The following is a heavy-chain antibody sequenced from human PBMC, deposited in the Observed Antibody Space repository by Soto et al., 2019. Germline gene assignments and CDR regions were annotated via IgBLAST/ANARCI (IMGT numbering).Heavy chain of an antibody. CDR1: GGSITSDDYS. D-gene: IGHD2-21*02. CDR2: IFYSGCT. J-gene: IGHJ4*02. CDR3: ASANCGGDCSYRHDRYYFES. Sequence: QVQLQESGPGLVKPSQSLSLTCTVSGGSITSDDYSWSWIRQPPGRGLEWIGYIFYSGCTHYNPSLKSRFIISLDTSKKQVSLKLSSVTAADTAVYYCASANCGGDCSYRHDRYYFESWGQGTLVTVSS. V-gene: IGHV4-30-4*01.